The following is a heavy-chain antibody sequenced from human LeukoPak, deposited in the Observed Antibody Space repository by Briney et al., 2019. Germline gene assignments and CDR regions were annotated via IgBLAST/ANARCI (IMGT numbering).Heavy chain of an antibody. CDR1: GGTFSSYA. D-gene: IGHD1-26*01. J-gene: IGHJ4*02. CDR3: ASISGSYNPRNY. Sequence: SVKVSCKASGGTFSSYAISWVRQAPGQGLEWMGRIIPILGIANYAQKFQGRVTITADESTSTAYMELSSLRSEDTAVYYCASISGSYNPRNYWGQGTLVTVSS. CDR2: IIPILGIA. V-gene: IGHV1-69*04.